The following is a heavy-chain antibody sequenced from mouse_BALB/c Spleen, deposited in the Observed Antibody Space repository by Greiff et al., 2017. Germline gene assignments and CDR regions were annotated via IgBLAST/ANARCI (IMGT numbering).Heavy chain of an antibody. J-gene: IGHJ4*01. CDR3: NGGYDEAMDY. Sequence: VQLKESGAELVRSGASVKLSCTASGFNIKDYYMHWVKQRPEQGLEWIGWIDPENGDTEYAPKFQGKATMTADTSSNTAYLQLSSLTSEDTAVYYCNGGYDEAMDYWGQGTSVTVSS. CDR2: IDPENGDT. CDR1: GFNIKDYY. V-gene: IGHV14-4*02. D-gene: IGHD2-14*01.